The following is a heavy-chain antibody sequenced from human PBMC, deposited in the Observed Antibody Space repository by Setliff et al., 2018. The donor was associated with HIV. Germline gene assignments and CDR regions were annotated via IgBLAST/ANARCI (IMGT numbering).Heavy chain of an antibody. D-gene: IGHD4-4*01. CDR1: GGSVNGHY. V-gene: IGHV4-34*01. Sequence: SETLSLTCTVSGGSVNGHYWNWIRQSPGMGLEWIAEIHHTGYINYNPSLRSRVSVSRDMSSNQFSLRLSSVTAADAAVYYCAAFFVTPMTTQDFWGQGTLVTVSS. CDR3: AAFFVTPMTTQDF. J-gene: IGHJ4*02. CDR2: IHHTGYI.